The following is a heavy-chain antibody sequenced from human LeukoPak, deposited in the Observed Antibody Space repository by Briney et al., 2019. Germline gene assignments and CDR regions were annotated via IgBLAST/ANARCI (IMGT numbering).Heavy chain of an antibody. CDR2: IKEDGSVK. V-gene: IGHV3-7*02. J-gene: IGHJ5*02. D-gene: IGHD3-16*01. CDR1: GFTFSSNW. CDR3: ASQSFGRFDP. Sequence: GGPLKLSCVVSGFTFSSNWMSWVRKAPGKGLEGVGNIKEDGSVKYYVDSVKGRFTISRDNAKNSLYLQMNSLRAEDTAVYYCASQSFGRFDPWGQGTRVTVSS.